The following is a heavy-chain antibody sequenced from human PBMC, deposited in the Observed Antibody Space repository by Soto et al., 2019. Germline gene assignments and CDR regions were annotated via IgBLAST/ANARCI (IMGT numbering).Heavy chain of an antibody. J-gene: IGHJ4*02. CDR2: IYYSGST. CDR3: NRGSQLASAPDY. D-gene: IGHD6-6*01. V-gene: IGHV4-31*03. CDR1: GGSISSGGYY. Sequence: QVQLQESGPGLVKPSQTLSLTCTVSGGSISSGGYYWSWIRQHPGKGLEWIGYIYYSGSTYYNPSLKSRVTITVDTSKNQFSLKLSSVTAADTAVYYCNRGSQLASAPDYWGQGTLVTVSS.